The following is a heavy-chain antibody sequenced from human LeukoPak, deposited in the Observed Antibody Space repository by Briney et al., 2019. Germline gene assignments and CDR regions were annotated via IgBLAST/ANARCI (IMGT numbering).Heavy chain of an antibody. CDR3: AKVSFIVVVPAAISDY. CDR2: ISGSGGST. J-gene: IGHJ4*02. CDR1: GFTFSSYA. Sequence: GGSLRLSCAASGFTFSSYAMSWVRQAPGKGLEWVSAISGSGGSTYYADSVKGRVTVSRDNSKNTMYLQMNRLRAEDPAVYYCAKVSFIVVVPAAISDYWGQGTLVTVSS. V-gene: IGHV3-23*01. D-gene: IGHD2-2*01.